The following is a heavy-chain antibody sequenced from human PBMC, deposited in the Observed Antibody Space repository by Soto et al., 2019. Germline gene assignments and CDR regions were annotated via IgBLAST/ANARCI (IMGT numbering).Heavy chain of an antibody. CDR1: GFIFSNYA. D-gene: IGHD2-2*01. J-gene: IGHJ4*02. V-gene: IGHV3-23*01. Sequence: GGSLRLSCAASGFIFSNYAMSWVRQAPGKGLEWVSGISRSGSTYYADSVKGRFTISRDNSKNTLYLQMNSLRAEDTAAYYCAKSAPFYREGSSTGNYFDYWGQGTLVTVSS. CDR3: AKSAPFYREGSSTGNYFDY. CDR2: ISRSGST.